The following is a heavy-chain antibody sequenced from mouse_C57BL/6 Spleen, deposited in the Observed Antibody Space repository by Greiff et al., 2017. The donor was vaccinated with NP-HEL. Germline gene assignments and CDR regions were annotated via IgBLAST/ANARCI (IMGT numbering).Heavy chain of an antibody. CDR1: GYSITSGYD. D-gene: IGHD3-2*02. Sequence: ESGPGMVKPSQSLSLTCTVTGYSITSGYDWHWIRHFPGNKLEWMGYISYSGSTNYNPSLKSRISITHDTSKNHFFLKLNSVTTEDTATYYCARGGSSGYLYYFDYWGQGTTLTVSS. CDR3: ARGGSSGYLYYFDY. J-gene: IGHJ2*01. CDR2: ISYSGST. V-gene: IGHV3-1*01.